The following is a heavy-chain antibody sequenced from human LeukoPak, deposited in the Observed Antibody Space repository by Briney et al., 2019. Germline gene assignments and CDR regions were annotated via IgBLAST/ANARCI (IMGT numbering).Heavy chain of an antibody. CDR2: ISGLSTHI. D-gene: IGHD3-16*01. CDR1: GFTFSDYD. Sequence: GGSLRLSCSASGFTFSDYDMNWVRQAPGKGLEWVSSISGLSTHIYYGDSVKGRFSISRENAKNSVYMQMNSLGVEDTAIYYCGRAFPPLRTSSAGDLWGQGILVTVSS. CDR3: GRAFPPLRTSSAGDL. J-gene: IGHJ4*02. V-gene: IGHV3-69-1*02.